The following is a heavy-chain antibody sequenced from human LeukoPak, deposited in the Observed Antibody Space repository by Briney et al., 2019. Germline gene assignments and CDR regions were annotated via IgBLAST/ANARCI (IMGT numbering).Heavy chain of an antibody. CDR2: IKTDETIT. CDR3: ARNLKD. CDR1: GFDFSDLA. Sequence: GGSLRLSCAASGFDFSDLAMHWVRQAPGKGLEWVSHIKTDETITTYADSVKGRFTVSRDNAKNALFLEMNSLRAEDTAIYYCARNLKDWGQGTLVTVSS. J-gene: IGHJ4*02. V-gene: IGHV3-74*01.